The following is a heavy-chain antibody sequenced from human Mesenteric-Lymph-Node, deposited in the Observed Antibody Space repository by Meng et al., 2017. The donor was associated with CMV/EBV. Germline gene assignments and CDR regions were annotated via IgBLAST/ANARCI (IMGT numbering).Heavy chain of an antibody. CDR2: INPCVSGT. J-gene: IGHJ6*02. V-gene: IGHV1-46*01. Sequence: ASVQVSCKASGYTFSDYHMHWVRQVPGQGPEGMGIINPCVSGTTYAKKFKGRITMTRDTSTSTVYMELSSLRSKDTTVYYCAPRDGYNYGGYYYYGMDVWGQGTTVTVSS. CDR1: GYTFSDYH. CDR3: APRDGYNYGGYYYYGMDV. D-gene: IGHD5-24*01.